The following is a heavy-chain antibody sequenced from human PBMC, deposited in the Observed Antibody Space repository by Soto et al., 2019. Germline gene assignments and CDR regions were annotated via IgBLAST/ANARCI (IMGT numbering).Heavy chain of an antibody. CDR3: ARVNGDAPPRGMDV. CDR2: INPNTGGT. CDR1: GYTFIDYY. V-gene: IGHV1-2*04. D-gene: IGHD2-8*01. Sequence: QVQLVQSGTEVKKPGASVNVSCKASGYTFIDYYIHWVRQAPGQGLEWMGRINPNTGGTYYAQNFQAWVTMTRDTSLSTAYMELTRLRSDDTAVYYCARVNGDAPPRGMDVWGQGTRVTVSS. J-gene: IGHJ6*02.